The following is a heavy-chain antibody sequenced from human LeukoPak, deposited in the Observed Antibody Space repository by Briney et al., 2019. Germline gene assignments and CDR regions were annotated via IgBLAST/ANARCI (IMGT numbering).Heavy chain of an antibody. Sequence: PGGSLRLSCAASGFTFSSYAMHWVRQAPGKGLEWVAVISYDGSNKYYADSVKGRFTISRDNSKNTLYLQMNSLRAEDTAVYYCAAAYYDILTGYSLFAFDIWGQGTMVTVSS. CDR1: GFTFSSYA. V-gene: IGHV3-30*04. J-gene: IGHJ3*02. CDR2: ISYDGSNK. D-gene: IGHD3-9*01. CDR3: AAAYYDILTGYSLFAFDI.